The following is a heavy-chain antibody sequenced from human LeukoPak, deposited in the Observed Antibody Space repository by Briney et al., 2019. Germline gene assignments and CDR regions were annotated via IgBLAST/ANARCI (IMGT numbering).Heavy chain of an antibody. CDR2: IYTSGST. Sequence: SETLSLTCTVSGGSISSGSYYWGWIRQPAGKGLEWIGRIYTSGSTNYNPSLKSRLTMSIHTSKNQFSLNLTSVTTADTDVYFCARGPLSTGYFDFWGQGALVTVSS. V-gene: IGHV4-61*02. D-gene: IGHD2-8*02. CDR1: GGSISSGSYY. CDR3: ARGPLSTGYFDF. J-gene: IGHJ4*02.